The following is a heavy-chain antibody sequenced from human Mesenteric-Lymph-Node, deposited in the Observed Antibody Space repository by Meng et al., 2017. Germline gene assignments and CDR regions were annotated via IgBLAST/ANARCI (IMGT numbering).Heavy chain of an antibody. CDR3: ARDRVAAADFYYYYGMDV. CDR2: VSGSGGST. CDR1: GFTFSSYG. J-gene: IGHJ6*02. D-gene: IGHD6-13*01. Sequence: GESLKISCAASGFTFSSYGMRWVRQAPGKGLEWVSAVSGSGGSTYYADSVKGRFTISRDNAKNSLYLQMNSLRAEDTAVYYCARDRVAAADFYYYYGMDVWGQGTTVTVSS. V-gene: IGHV3-23*01.